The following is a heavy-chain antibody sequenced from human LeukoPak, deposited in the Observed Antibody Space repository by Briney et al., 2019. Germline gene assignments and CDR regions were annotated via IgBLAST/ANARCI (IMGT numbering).Heavy chain of an antibody. CDR2: ISPYNGNT. CDR3: ARAGSGSGWYFDY. V-gene: IGHV1-18*01. Sequence: ASVKVSCKASGYDFTSVGITWVRRAPGQGLEWMGWISPYNGNTRYAQKFQGRVAMTTDTSTTTAYMELRGLRFNDTAVYYCARAGSGSGWYFDYWGRGTLVTVSS. J-gene: IGHJ4*02. CDR1: GYDFTSVG. D-gene: IGHD6-19*01.